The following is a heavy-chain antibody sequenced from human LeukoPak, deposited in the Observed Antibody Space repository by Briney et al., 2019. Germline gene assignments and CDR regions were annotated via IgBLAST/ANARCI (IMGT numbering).Heavy chain of an antibody. CDR2: ISYDGSNK. CDR1: GFTFSSYA. V-gene: IGHV3-30-3*01. D-gene: IGHD6-13*01. Sequence: GGSLRLSCAASGFTFSSYAMHWVRQAPGKGLEWVAVISYDGSNKYYADSVKGRFTISRDNSKNTLYLQMNSLRAEDTAVYYCARSSAFSSSWYLTKYYYYGMDVWGQGTTVTVSS. J-gene: IGHJ6*02. CDR3: ARSSAFSSSWYLTKYYYYGMDV.